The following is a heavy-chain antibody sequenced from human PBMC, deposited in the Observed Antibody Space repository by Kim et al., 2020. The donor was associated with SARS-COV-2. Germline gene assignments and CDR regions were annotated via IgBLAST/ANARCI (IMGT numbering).Heavy chain of an antibody. CDR2: ISYDGSNK. CDR3: ARDPGYSYGIPYYYGMDV. CDR1: GFTFSSYG. Sequence: GGSLRLSCAASGFTFSSYGMHWVRQAPGKGLEWVAVISYDGSNKYYADSVKGRFTISRDNSKNTLYLQMNSLRAEDTAVYYCARDPGYSYGIPYYYGMDVWGQGTTVTVSS. J-gene: IGHJ6*02. V-gene: IGHV3-33*05. D-gene: IGHD5-18*01.